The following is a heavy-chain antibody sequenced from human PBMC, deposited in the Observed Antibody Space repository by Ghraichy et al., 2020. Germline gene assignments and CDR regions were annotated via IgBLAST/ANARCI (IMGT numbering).Heavy chain of an antibody. CDR2: ISSDGKSK. V-gene: IGHV3-30*18. J-gene: IGHJ6*02. CDR3: VKSQYYYGDYGPGDMDV. D-gene: IGHD4-17*01. Sequence: GESLRLSCAASGFIFRSYAMHWVRQVPGKGLEWVAVISSDGKSKYYADSVKGRFTISRDNFKNTLSLQMNSLRTEDTAVFYCVKSQYYYGDYGPGDMDVWGQGTTVTVSS. CDR1: GFIFRSYA.